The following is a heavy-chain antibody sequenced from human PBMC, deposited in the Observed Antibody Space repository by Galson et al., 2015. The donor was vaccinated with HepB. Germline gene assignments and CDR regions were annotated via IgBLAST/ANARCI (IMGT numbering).Heavy chain of an antibody. J-gene: IGHJ2*01. CDR1: GYTLTELS. CDR3: ATDPMVRVTPHWYFDL. V-gene: IGHV1-24*01. CDR2: FDPEDGET. D-gene: IGHD3-10*01. Sequence: SVKVSCKVSGYTLTELSMHWVRQAPGKGLEWMGGFDPEDGETIYAQKFQGRVTMTEDTSTDTAYMELSSLRSEDTAVYYCATDPMVRVTPHWYFDLWGRGTLVTVSS.